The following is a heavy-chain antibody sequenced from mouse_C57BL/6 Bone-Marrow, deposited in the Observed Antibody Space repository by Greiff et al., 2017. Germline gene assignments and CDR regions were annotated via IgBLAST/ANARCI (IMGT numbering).Heavy chain of an antibody. CDR2: FNPSTGGT. CDR1: GYSFTGYY. V-gene: IGHV1-43*01. J-gene: IGHJ2*01. CDR3: TRKDYYGYFDY. D-gene: IGHD1-1*01. Sequence: VQLQQSGPELVKPGASVKISCKASGYSFTGYYMDWVKQSSEKSLEWIGEFNPSTGGTSYNQKFKGKATLTVDKSSSTAYVQLKILTSEDSVVYSCTRKDYYGYFDYWGQGTTLTVSS.